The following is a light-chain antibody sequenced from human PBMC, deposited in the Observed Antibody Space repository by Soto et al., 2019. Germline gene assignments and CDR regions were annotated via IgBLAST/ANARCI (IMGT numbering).Light chain of an antibody. Sequence: DIVMTRSPCSLSASVGDRVTITWRASQGINNYLAWYQQKPGKVPKLLIYAASTLQSGVPSRFSGSGSGTDFTLTISSLQPEDVAAYYCQKYNSAPLTFGQGTKVDIK. J-gene: IGKJ1*01. CDR3: QKYNSAPLT. CDR2: AAS. V-gene: IGKV1-27*01. CDR1: QGINNY.